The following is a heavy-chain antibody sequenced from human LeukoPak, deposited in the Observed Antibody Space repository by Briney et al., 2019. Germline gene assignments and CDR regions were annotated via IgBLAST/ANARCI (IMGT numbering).Heavy chain of an antibody. J-gene: IGHJ4*02. CDR1: GYTFTSYD. V-gene: IGHV1-8*01. Sequence: ASVKVSCKASGYTFTSYDINWVRQATGQGLEWMGWMNPNSGNTGYAQKFQGRVTMTRNTSISTAYMELSSLRSEDTAVYYCATYSGSYYPPFDYWGQGTLVTVSS. CDR3: ATYSGSYYPPFDY. D-gene: IGHD1-26*01. CDR2: MNPNSGNT.